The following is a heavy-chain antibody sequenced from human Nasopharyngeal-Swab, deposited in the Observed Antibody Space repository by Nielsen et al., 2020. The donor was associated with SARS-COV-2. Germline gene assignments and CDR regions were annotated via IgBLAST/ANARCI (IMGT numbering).Heavy chain of an antibody. CDR1: GGSISSYY. CDR3: TRRTLSSSGYYFDY. J-gene: IGHJ4*02. CDR2: ISYSGST. D-gene: IGHD2-2*01. Sequence: SETLSLTCTVSGGSISSYYWTWIRQPPGKGLECIGYISYSGSTNYNPSLKSRVTISVDTSKNQFSLKLSSVTAADTAVYYCTRRTLSSSGYYFDYWCQGTLVTVSS. V-gene: IGHV4-59*08.